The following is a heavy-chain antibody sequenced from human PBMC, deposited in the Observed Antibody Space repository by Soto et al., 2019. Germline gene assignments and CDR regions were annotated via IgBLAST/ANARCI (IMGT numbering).Heavy chain of an antibody. CDR2: IHSDGITT. D-gene: IGHD3-22*01. CDR1: GITFSNYW. J-gene: IGHJ4*02. V-gene: IGHV3-74*01. Sequence: GGSLRLSCAASGITFSNYWMEWVRQAPGKGLVWVSRIHSDGITTYYGDSVKGRFTISRDNAKSTVYLQMNSLGAEDTATYHWLLHKFDSSGYVSDYWGQGTLVTVSS. CDR3: LLHKFDSSGYVSDY.